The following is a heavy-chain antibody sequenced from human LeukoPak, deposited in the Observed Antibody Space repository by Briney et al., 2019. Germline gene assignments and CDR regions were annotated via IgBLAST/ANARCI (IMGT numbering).Heavy chain of an antibody. CDR1: GGSISSSSYY. D-gene: IGHD3-22*01. CDR3: ARESIDYYDSSGYLRSYNWFDP. V-gene: IGHV4-39*07. CDR2: IYYSGST. J-gene: IGHJ5*02. Sequence: SETLSLTCTVSGGSISSSSYYWGWIRQPPGKGLEWIGSIYYSGSTYYNPSLKSRVTISVDTSKNQFSLKLSSVTAADTAVYYCARESIDYYDSSGYLRSYNWFDPWGQGTLVTVSS.